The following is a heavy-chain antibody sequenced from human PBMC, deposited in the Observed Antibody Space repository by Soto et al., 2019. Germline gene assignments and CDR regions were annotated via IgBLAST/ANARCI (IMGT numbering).Heavy chain of an antibody. CDR2: INPIVSMS. Sequence: QVQLVQSGTEVKKPGSSVKVSCKASGDTFSFYTINWVRQAPGLGLEWVGRINPIVSMSNYAQKFQGRVSMTADKSTSTAYREMRRLSSDATAMYFCAASYGSGYRAFDYWGQGALVIVSS. V-gene: IGHV1-69*02. CDR1: GDTFSFYT. CDR3: AASYGSGYRAFDY. J-gene: IGHJ4*02. D-gene: IGHD3-10*01.